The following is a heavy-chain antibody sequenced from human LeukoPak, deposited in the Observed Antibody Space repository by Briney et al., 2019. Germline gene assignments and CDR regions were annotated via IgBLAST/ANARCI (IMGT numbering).Heavy chain of an antibody. J-gene: IGHJ4*02. V-gene: IGHV3-48*03. CDR1: GFTFSSYE. D-gene: IGHD3-16*01. CDR2: ISSSGSTI. CDR3: ARGLYDYVWGSWGN. Sequence: GGSLRLSCAASGFTFSSYEMNWVRQAPGKGLEWVSYISSSGSTIYYADSVKGRFTISRDNAKNSLYLQMNSLRAEDTAVYYCARGLYDYVWGSWGNWGQETLVTVSS.